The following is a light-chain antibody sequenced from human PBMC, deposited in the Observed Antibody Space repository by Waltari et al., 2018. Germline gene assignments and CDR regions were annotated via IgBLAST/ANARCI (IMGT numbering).Light chain of an antibody. V-gene: IGKV4-1*01. J-gene: IGKJ5*01. CDR3: QQYYTTPPT. CDR2: WAS. Sequence: DIVMTKSPDSLAVSLGERATINSKSSQTVLYSPNNKNYLAWDQQKPGQPPKLFIDWASTRESGVPDRFSGSGSGTDFTLTISSLQAEDVAVYYSQQYYTTPPTFGQGTRLEIK. CDR1: QTVLYSPNNKNY.